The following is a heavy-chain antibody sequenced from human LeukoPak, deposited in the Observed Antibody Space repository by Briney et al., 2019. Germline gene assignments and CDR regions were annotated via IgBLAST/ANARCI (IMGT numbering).Heavy chain of an antibody. Sequence: GGSLRLSCAASGFTFSSYGMHWVRQAPGKGLEWVAFIRYDGSNKYYADSVKGRFTISRDNAKNSLYLQMNSLRAEDTAVYYCARGPVLRFLEWSPMGAFDIWGQGTMVTVSS. CDR3: ARGPVLRFLEWSPMGAFDI. V-gene: IGHV3-30*02. CDR2: IRYDGSNK. J-gene: IGHJ3*02. CDR1: GFTFSSYG. D-gene: IGHD3-3*01.